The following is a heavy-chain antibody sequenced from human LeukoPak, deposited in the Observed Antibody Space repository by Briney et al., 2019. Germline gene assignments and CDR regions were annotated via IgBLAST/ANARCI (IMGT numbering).Heavy chain of an antibody. CDR3: AREYYYDGSSYHP. D-gene: IGHD3-22*01. Sequence: GGSLRLSCAASGFTFSSYAMHWVRQAPGKGLEWVAVISYDGSNKYYADSVKGRFTISRDNAKNSLYLQMNSLRAEDTAVYYCAREYYYDGSSYHPWGQGTLVTVSS. J-gene: IGHJ5*02. V-gene: IGHV3-30-3*01. CDR1: GFTFSSYA. CDR2: ISYDGSNK.